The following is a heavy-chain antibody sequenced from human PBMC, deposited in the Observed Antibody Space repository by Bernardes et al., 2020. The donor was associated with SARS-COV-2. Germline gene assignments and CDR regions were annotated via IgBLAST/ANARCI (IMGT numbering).Heavy chain of an antibody. CDR2: IYPGDSDT. Sequence: GGSLKISCKGSGYSFTSYWIGWVRQMPGKCLEWMGIIYPGDSDTRYSPSFQGQVTISADKSISTAYLQWSSLKASDTAMYYCARGGYYTYYDFWSGYSPPADYWGQGTLVTVSS. J-gene: IGHJ4*02. CDR3: ARGGYYTYYDFWSGYSPPADY. V-gene: IGHV5-51*01. D-gene: IGHD3-3*01. CDR1: GYSFTSYW.